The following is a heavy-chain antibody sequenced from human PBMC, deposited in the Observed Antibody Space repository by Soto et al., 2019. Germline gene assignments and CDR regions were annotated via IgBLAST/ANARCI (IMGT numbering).Heavy chain of an antibody. CDR3: ARDERNYDILTGYSPTENWFDP. D-gene: IGHD3-9*01. J-gene: IGHJ5*02. CDR1: GYPFTSYG. Sequence: ASVKVYCKASGYPFTSYGISWLRQAPGKGLEWMGWISAYNGNTNYAQKLQGRVTMTTDTSTSTAYMELRSLRSDDTAVYYCARDERNYDILTGYSPTENWFDPWGQGTLVTVSS. CDR2: ISAYNGNT. V-gene: IGHV1-18*01.